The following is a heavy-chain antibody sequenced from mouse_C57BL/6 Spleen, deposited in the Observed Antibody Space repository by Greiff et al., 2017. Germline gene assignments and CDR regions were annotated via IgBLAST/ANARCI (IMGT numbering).Heavy chain of an antibody. J-gene: IGHJ3*01. V-gene: IGHV5-6*01. CDR2: ISSGGSYT. CDR1: GFTFSSSG. Sequence: EVQRVESGGGLVKPGGSLKLSCAASGFTFSSSGMSWVRQTPDTGLEWVAPISSGGSYTYYPDRVKGRFTISRDNAKNTLYLQMSSLKSEDTAMYYCARHIDNAHWLAYWGKGTPVTVSA. CDR3: ARHIDNAHWLAY.